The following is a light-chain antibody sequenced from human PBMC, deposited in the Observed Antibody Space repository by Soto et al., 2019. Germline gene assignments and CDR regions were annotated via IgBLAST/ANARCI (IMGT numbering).Light chain of an antibody. CDR1: SSNVGSYNL. Sequence: QSVLTQPVSVSGSPGQSITISCTGTSSNVGSYNLVSWHQQHPGKAPKLMIYEVSKRPSGVSNRFSGSKSGNTASLTISGLQAEDEADYHCCSYAGSYTYVFGPGTKVTVL. V-gene: IGLV2-23*02. CDR3: CSYAGSYTYV. J-gene: IGLJ1*01. CDR2: EVS.